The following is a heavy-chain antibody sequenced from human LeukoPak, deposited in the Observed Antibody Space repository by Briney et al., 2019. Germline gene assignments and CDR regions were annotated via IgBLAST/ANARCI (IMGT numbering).Heavy chain of an antibody. Sequence: VASMKVSCKASGYTFTTYDINWVRQAIGQGLEWMGWMSPNSGNTGYAQNFQGRVTMTRNTSINTAYMELSSLRSEDTAVYYCATGRSGWLIDHWGQGTLVTVSS. CDR3: ATGRSGWLIDH. CDR1: GYTFTTYD. V-gene: IGHV1-8*01. D-gene: IGHD6-13*01. J-gene: IGHJ4*02. CDR2: MSPNSGNT.